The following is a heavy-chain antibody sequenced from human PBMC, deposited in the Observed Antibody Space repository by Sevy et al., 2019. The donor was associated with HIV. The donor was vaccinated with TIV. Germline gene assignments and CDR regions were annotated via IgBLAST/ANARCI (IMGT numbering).Heavy chain of an antibody. CDR3: ARHGGIAVATLDY. V-gene: IGHV4-39*01. CDR2: IYYSGST. D-gene: IGHD6-19*01. J-gene: IGHJ4*02. Sequence: SETLSLTCTVSGGSISSSTYYWGWIRQPPGKGLEWIASIYYSGSTYYNVSLESRVTISVDMSKNQLSLRLSSVTAAETAVYYCARHGGIAVATLDYWGQGTLVTVSS. CDR1: GGSISSSTYY.